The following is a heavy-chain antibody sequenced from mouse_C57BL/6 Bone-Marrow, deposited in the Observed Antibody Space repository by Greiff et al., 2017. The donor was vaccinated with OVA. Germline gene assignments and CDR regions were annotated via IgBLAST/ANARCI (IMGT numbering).Heavy chain of an antibody. J-gene: IGHJ4*01. CDR3: ARYTTVVAPYYAMDY. V-gene: IGHV1-55*01. CDR1: GYTFTSYW. D-gene: IGHD1-1*01. CDR2: IYPGSGST. Sequence: QVQLQQPGAELVKPGASVKMSCKASGYTFTSYWITWMKQRPGQGLEWIGDIYPGSGSTNYNEKFKSKATLTVDTSSSTAYMQLSSLTSEDSAVYYCARYTTVVAPYYAMDYWGQGTSVTVSS.